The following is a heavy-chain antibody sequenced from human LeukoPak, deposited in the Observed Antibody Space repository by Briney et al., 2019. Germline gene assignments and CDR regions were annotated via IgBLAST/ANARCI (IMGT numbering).Heavy chain of an antibody. CDR2: IYYSGST. CDR1: GGSISSGDYY. Sequence: HPSQTLSLTCTVSGGSISSGDYYWSWIRQPPGKGPEWIGYIYYSGSTYYNPSLKSRVTISVDTSKNQFSLKLSSVTAADTAVYYCARGDYGGSDYAFDIWGQGTMVTVSS. CDR3: ARGDYGGSDYAFDI. J-gene: IGHJ3*02. V-gene: IGHV4-30-4*08. D-gene: IGHD4-23*01.